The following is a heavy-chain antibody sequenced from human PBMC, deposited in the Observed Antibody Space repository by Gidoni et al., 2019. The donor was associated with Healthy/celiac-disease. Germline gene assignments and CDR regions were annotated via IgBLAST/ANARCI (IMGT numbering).Heavy chain of an antibody. J-gene: IGHJ4*02. CDR3: AKLKDRIAAGVNDY. V-gene: IGHV3-23*01. D-gene: IGHD6-13*01. Sequence: EVQLLESGGGLVQPGGSLRLSGAASGLTFSSYAMSWVRQAPGKGLEWVSAIRGSGGSTYYADSVKGRFTISRDNSKNTLYLQMNSLRAEDTAVYYCAKLKDRIAAGVNDYWGQGTLVTVSS. CDR2: IRGSGGST. CDR1: GLTFSSYA.